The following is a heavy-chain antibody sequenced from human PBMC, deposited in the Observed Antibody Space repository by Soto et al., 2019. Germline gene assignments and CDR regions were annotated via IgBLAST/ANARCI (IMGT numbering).Heavy chain of an antibody. J-gene: IGHJ4*02. V-gene: IGHV3-48*02. D-gene: IGHD6-19*01. CDR1: GFNFKIYS. CDR2: ITSDTKTI. CDR3: ARSVEGHFDY. Sequence: EAPLVESGGDLVQRGGSLRLSCVASGFNFKIYSMNWVRQAPGKGLEWFAYITSDTKTIKYVDSVKGRFTISRDNDRNLVYLHMNSLRDEDTAVYYCARSVEGHFDYWGQGTVVTVSS.